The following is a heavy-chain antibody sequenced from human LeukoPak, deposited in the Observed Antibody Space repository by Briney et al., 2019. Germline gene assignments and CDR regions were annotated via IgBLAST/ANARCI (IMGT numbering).Heavy chain of an antibody. J-gene: IGHJ6*03. CDR2: INHSGST. D-gene: IGHD6-6*01. CDR1: GDSITNSNYY. V-gene: IGHV4-39*07. CDR3: ARGVSIYYYYYMDV. Sequence: PSETLSLTCTASGDSITNSNYYWAWVRQPPGKGLEWIGEINHSGSTNYNPSLKSRVTISVDTSKNQFSLKLSSVTAADTAVYYCARGVSIYYYYYMDVWGKGTTVTVSS.